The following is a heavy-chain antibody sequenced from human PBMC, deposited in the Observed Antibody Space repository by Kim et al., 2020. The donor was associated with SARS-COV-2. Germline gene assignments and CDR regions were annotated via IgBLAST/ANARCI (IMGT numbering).Heavy chain of an antibody. J-gene: IGHJ6*02. D-gene: IGHD2-2*02. CDR1: GGSFSGYH. Sequence: SETLSLTCAVYGGSFSGYHWSWIRQPPGKGREWIGKINHIGGTNYNPSPKIRSTFPIDTSKNQFSLKLTSVTAADTGFYFCARGRAGVVPSPILGIGPHYDYFIMDVWGHGTTVTVSS. CDR3: ARGRAGVVPSPILGIGPHYDYFIMDV. CDR2: INHIGGT. V-gene: IGHV4-34*01.